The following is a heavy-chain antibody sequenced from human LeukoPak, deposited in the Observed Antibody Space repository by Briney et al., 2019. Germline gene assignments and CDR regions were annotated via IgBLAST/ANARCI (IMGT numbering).Heavy chain of an antibody. CDR3: ARDLSPREYYYGMDV. D-gene: IGHD2/OR15-2a*01. CDR1: GFTFSSYS. Sequence: GGSLRLSCAASGFTFSSYSMNWVRQAPGKGLEWASSISSSSSYIYYADSVKGRFTISRDNAKNSLYLQMNSLRAEDTAVYYCARDLSPREYYYGMDVWGQGTTVTVSS. J-gene: IGHJ6*02. V-gene: IGHV3-21*01. CDR2: ISSSSSYI.